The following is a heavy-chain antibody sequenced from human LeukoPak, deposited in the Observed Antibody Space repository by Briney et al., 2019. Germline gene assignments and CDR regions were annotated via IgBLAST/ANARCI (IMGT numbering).Heavy chain of an antibody. J-gene: IGHJ4*02. V-gene: IGHV3-23*01. CDR3: AKTTVGYSSGRYPGWPADC. D-gene: IGHD6-19*01. CDR2: ICGSGGCT. CDR1: GFTFNTYA. Sequence: GGSLRLSCEASGFTFNTYAIYWVRQAPGKGLEWVSGICGSGGCTYYADTVKGRFTISRDNSKNTVYLQMNSLTADDTAVYYCAKTTVGYSSGRYPGWPADCWGQGTLVTVSS.